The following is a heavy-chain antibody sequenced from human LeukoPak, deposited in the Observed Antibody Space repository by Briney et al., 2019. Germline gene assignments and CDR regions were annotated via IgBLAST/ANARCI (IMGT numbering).Heavy chain of an antibody. V-gene: IGHV4-4*02. CDR1: GGSLSSSNW. CDR2: IYHRGST. CDR3: ARGGVGATPYDFDY. Sequence: PSGTLSLTCAVSGGSLSSSNWWSWVRQPPGKGLEWIGNIYHRGSTYYNPSLKSRVTISVDTSKNQFSLKLSSVTAADTAAYYCARGGVGATPYDFDYWGQGTLVTVSS. J-gene: IGHJ4*02. D-gene: IGHD1-26*01.